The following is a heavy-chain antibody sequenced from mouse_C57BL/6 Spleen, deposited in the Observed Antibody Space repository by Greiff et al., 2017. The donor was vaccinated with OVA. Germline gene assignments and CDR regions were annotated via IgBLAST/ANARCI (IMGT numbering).Heavy chain of an antibody. J-gene: IGHJ4*01. CDR1: GYAFSSSW. CDR2: IYPGDGDT. V-gene: IGHV1-82*01. CDR3: ARSNYHAMDY. Sequence: QVQLQQSGPELVKPGASVKISCKASGYAFSSSWMNWVKQRPGKGLEWIGRIYPGDGDTNYNGKFKGKATLTADKSSSTAYMQLSSLTSEDSAVYFCARSNYHAMDYWGQGTSVTVSS.